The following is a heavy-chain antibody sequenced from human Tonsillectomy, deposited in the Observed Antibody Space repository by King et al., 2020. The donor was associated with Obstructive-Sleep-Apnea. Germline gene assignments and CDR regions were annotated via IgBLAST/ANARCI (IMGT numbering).Heavy chain of an antibody. Sequence: VQLQQWGAGLLKPSETLSLTCAVYGGSFSGYYWSWIRQPPGKGLEWIGEINHSGSTNYNPSLKSRVTISVDPSKNQFSLKLSSVTAADTAVYYCATTTYYYDSSDDYWGQGTLVTVSS. CDR2: INHSGST. CDR1: GGSFSGYY. V-gene: IGHV4-34*01. J-gene: IGHJ4*02. CDR3: ATTTYYYDSSDDY. D-gene: IGHD3-22*01.